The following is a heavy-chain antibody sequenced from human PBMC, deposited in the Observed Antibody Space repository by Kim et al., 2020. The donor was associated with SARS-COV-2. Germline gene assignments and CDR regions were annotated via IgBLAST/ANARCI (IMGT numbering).Heavy chain of an antibody. CDR3: STRAVVRGVITYFDV. CDR1: GGSISTTSYS. V-gene: IGHV4-39*01. Sequence: SETLSLTCTVSGGSISTTSYSWGWIRQPPWKGLEWIGNIYFSVSTYYSPSLRSRVTLSVDTSKNQFSLRLSSVTAADTALYHCSTRAVVRGVITYFDVWG. CDR2: IYFSVST. D-gene: IGHD3-10*01. J-gene: IGHJ4*01.